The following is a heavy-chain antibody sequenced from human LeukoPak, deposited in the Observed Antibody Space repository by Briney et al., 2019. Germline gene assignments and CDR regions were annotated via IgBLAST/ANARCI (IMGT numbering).Heavy chain of an antibody. CDR1: GGSFSGYY. CDR2: INHSGST. CDR3: ARVGLERWLRHWYYFDY. Sequence: SETLSLTRAVYGGSFSGYYWSWIRQPPGKGLEWIGEINHSGSTNYNPSLKSRVTISVDTSKNQFSLKLSSVTAADTAVYYCARVGLERWLRHWYYFDYWGQGTLVTVSS. V-gene: IGHV4-34*01. D-gene: IGHD5-24*01. J-gene: IGHJ4*02.